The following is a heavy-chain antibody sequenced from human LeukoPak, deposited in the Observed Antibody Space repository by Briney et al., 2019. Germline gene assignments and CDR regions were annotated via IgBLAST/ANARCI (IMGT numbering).Heavy chain of an antibody. V-gene: IGHV4-39*07. CDR1: GGSISSSSYY. Sequence: SETLSLTCTVSGGSISSSSYYWGWIRQPPGKGLEWIGSIYYSGSTYYNPSLKSSVTISVDTSKNQFSLKLSSVTAADTAVYYCARVLYHSSKYSSGSYFDYWGQGTLVTVSS. D-gene: IGHD3-22*01. CDR3: ARVLYHSSKYSSGSYFDY. CDR2: IYYSGST. J-gene: IGHJ4*02.